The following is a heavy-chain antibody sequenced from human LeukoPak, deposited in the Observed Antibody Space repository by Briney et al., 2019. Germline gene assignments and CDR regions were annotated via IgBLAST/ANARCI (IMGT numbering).Heavy chain of an antibody. V-gene: IGHV4-38-2*02. CDR3: ARRGGIIRGVASYYYMDV. CDR1: GYSISSGYY. Sequence: SETLSLTCTVSGYSISSGYYWSWIRQPPGKGLEWIGEINHSGSTNYNPSLKSRVTISVDTSKNQFSLKLGSVTAADTAAYYCARRGGIIRGVASYYYMDVWGKGTTVTISS. CDR2: INHSGST. J-gene: IGHJ6*03. D-gene: IGHD3-10*01.